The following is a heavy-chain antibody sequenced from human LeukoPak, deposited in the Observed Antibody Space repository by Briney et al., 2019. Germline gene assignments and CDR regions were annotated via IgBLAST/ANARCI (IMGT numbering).Heavy chain of an antibody. Sequence: GGSLRLSCAASGFIFSNSAMNWVRQAPGKGLEWVSGISWNSADIGYADSVKGRFTISRDNAKNSLFLQMNSLRDEDTALYYCAKDEWFGELFPTTGLDVWGQGTTVTVSS. CDR1: GFIFSNSA. J-gene: IGHJ6*02. V-gene: IGHV3-9*01. CDR2: ISWNSADI. D-gene: IGHD3-10*01. CDR3: AKDEWFGELFPTTGLDV.